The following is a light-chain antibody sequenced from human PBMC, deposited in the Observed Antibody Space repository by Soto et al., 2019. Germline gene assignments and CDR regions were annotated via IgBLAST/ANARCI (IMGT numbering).Light chain of an antibody. CDR2: DAS. J-gene: IGKJ2*01. V-gene: IGKV1-33*01. Sequence: DIQMTQSPSSLSASVGDRVTITCQASQDISNYLNWYQQKPGKAPKLLIYDASNLETGVPSRFSGSGSGTDFTFTISSLQPEEIATYYCQKYDTPMYDFGQGTKLEIK. CDR3: QKYDTPMYD. CDR1: QDISNY.